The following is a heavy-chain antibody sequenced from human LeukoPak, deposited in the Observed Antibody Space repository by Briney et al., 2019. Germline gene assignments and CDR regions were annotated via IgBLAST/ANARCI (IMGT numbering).Heavy chain of an antibody. CDR3: ARDLGGSGPTPIDY. Sequence: GGSLRLSCAASGFTFSSYWMHWVRQAPGKGLFWFSRVGSDGRSTIYADSVKGRFTISRDNAMNTLYLQMNSLRAEDTAVYYCARDLGGSGPTPIDYWGQGILVTVSS. CDR2: VGSDGRST. V-gene: IGHV3-74*01. J-gene: IGHJ4*02. CDR1: GFTFSSYW. D-gene: IGHD4-23*01.